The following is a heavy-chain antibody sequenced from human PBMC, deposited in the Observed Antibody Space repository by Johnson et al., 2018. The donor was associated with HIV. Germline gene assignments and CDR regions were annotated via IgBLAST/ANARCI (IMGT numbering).Heavy chain of an antibody. Sequence: VQLVESGGGVVPPGGSLRLSCAASGFTFDEDDMSWVRQAPGKGLEWVSGISWDGGSTYYAASVKGRFTISRDTAKNSLYLQMNSLRAEDTAVYYCARDKFTGRQWLSYDDAFDIWGQGTMVTVSS. D-gene: IGHD6-19*01. J-gene: IGHJ3*02. V-gene: IGHV3-20*04. CDR2: ISWDGGST. CDR1: GFTFDEDD. CDR3: ARDKFTGRQWLSYDDAFDI.